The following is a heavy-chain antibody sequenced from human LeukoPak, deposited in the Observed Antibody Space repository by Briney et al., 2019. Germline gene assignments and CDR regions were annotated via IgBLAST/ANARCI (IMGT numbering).Heavy chain of an antibody. D-gene: IGHD6-6*01. CDR3: AISIANCFDP. CDR2: IDPSDSYT. CDR1: GYSFTSYW. J-gene: IGHJ5*02. V-gene: IGHV5-10-1*01. Sequence: GESLKISCKGSGYSFTSYWISWVRQMPGKGLEWMGRIDPSDSYTNYSPSFQGHVTISADKSISTAYLQWSSLKASDTAMYYCAISIANCFDPWAREPWSPSPQ.